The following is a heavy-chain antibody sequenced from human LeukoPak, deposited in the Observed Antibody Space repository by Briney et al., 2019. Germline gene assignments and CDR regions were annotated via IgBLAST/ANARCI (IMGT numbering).Heavy chain of an antibody. D-gene: IGHD3-22*01. CDR3: ARQPYYDPIFDI. J-gene: IGHJ3*02. CDR1: GYSISSSNW. Sequence: SDTLSLTCAVSGYSISSSNWWGWIRQPPGKGQEWIGYIYYSGSTYYNPSLKSRVTMSVDTSKNQFSLKLSSVTAADTAVYYCARQPYYDPIFDIWGQGTMVTVSS. V-gene: IGHV4-28*01. CDR2: IYYSGST.